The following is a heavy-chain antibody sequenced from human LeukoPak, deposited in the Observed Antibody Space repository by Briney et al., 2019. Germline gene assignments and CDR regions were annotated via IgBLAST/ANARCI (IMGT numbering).Heavy chain of an antibody. CDR2: ISYDGSNK. V-gene: IGHV3-30*18. CDR3: AKEDSSSWSPNTDAFDI. CDR1: GFTFSSYG. D-gene: IGHD6-13*01. Sequence: GGSLRLSCAASGFTFSSYGMHWVRQAPGKGLEWVAVISYDGSNKYYADSVKGRFTISRDNSKNTLYLQMNSLRAEDTAVYYCAKEDSSSWSPNTDAFDIWGQGAMVTVSS. J-gene: IGHJ3*02.